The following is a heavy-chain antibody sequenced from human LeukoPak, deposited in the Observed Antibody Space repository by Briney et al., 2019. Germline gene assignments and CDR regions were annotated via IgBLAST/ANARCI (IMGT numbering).Heavy chain of an antibody. CDR2: ISWGSNVI. D-gene: IGHD5-18*01. Sequence: GGSLRLSCTASGFTFSSYSMNWVRQAPGKGLEWLSYISWGSNVIYYADSVKGRFTTSRDDAKNSLFLQMNSLTDEDTAAYYCARDPGYSYALDYWGRGTLVTVSS. CDR1: GFTFSSYS. J-gene: IGHJ4*02. CDR3: ARDPGYSYALDY. V-gene: IGHV3-48*02.